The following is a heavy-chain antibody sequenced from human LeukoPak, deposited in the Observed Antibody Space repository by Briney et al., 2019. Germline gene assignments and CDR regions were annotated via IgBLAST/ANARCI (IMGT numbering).Heavy chain of an antibody. D-gene: IGHD6-6*01. CDR2: IYPGDSDT. CDR1: GYIFTSYW. CDR3: ARHGPYSSSSIDY. J-gene: IGHJ4*02. V-gene: IGHV5-51*01. Sequence: GESLKISCKGSGYIFTSYWIGWVRQMPGKGHEWMGIIYPGDSDTRYSPSFQGQVTISADKSIITAYLQWSSLKASDTAMYYCARHGPYSSSSIDYWGQGTLVTVSS.